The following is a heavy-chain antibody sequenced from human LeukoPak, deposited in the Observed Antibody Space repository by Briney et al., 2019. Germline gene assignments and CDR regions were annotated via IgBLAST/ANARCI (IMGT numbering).Heavy chain of an antibody. CDR2: ISGSGGTT. Sequence: PGGSLRLSCAASGFTFNNYAMSWVRQAPGKGLEWVSTISGSGGTTYYADSVKGRFTISRDNSKNTLYLQMNSLRVEDMAVYHCAKDTYYYDFWGQGTLVTVSS. CDR1: GFTFNNYA. J-gene: IGHJ4*02. CDR3: AKDTYYYDF. D-gene: IGHD3/OR15-3a*01. V-gene: IGHV3-23*01.